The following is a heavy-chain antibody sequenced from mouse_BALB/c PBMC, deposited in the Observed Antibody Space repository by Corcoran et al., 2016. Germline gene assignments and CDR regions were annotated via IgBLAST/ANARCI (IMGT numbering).Heavy chain of an antibody. CDR2: INPNNGGT. J-gene: IGHJ2*01. CDR1: GYTFTDYN. D-gene: IGHD3-1*01. CDR3: ARSGGYFDY. V-gene: IGHV1-18*01. Sequence: EVLLQQSGPELVKPGASVKIPCKASGYTFTDYNMDWVKQSHGKSLEWIGDINPNNGGTIYNQKFKGKATFTVDKSSSPAYMELRSLTSEDTAVYYCARSGGYFDYWGQGTTLTVSS.